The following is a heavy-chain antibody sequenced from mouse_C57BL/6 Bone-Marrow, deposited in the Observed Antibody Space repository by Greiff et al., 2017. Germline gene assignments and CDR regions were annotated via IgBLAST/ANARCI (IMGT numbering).Heavy chain of an antibody. Sequence: QVQLQQPGTELVKPGASVKLSCKASGYTFTSYWMHWVQQRPGQGLEWIGNINPSNGGTNYNEKFKSKATLTVDKSSSTAYMQLSSLTSEDSAVYYCASLYYGYDRGYYAMDYWGQGTSVTVSS. CDR3: ASLYYGYDRGYYAMDY. CDR2: INPSNGGT. CDR1: GYTFTSYW. V-gene: IGHV1-53*01. D-gene: IGHD2-2*01. J-gene: IGHJ4*01.